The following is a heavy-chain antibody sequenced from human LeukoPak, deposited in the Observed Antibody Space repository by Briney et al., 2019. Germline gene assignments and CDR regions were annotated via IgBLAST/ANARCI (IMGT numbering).Heavy chain of an antibody. CDR2: IYSGGNT. J-gene: IGHJ5*01. CDR1: GFTFSSYE. V-gene: IGHV3-66*01. Sequence: GGSLRLSCAASGFTFSSYEMKWVRQAPGKGLEWVSIIYSGGNTYYADSVQGRFTISRDNSKNTLYLQMNSLRAEDTAVHHCASSREATSNWFVYWGQGTLVTVSS. D-gene: IGHD2-2*01. CDR3: ASSREATSNWFVY.